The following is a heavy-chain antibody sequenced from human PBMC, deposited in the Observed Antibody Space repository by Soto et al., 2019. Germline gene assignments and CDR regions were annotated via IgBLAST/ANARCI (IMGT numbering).Heavy chain of an antibody. CDR1: GGSIDSAGSY. V-gene: IGHV4-31*11. J-gene: IGHJ4*02. CDR2: IYHGGTT. CDR3: ARYCSGGTCYDCIDY. Sequence: SETLSLTCAVSGGSIDSAGSYWSWIRQIPGRGLEWIGHIYHGGTTDYNPSLKSRITMSVDTSKNQFSLELNSVTAADTAVYYCARYCSGGTCYDCIDYWGQGTLVTVSS. D-gene: IGHD2-15*01.